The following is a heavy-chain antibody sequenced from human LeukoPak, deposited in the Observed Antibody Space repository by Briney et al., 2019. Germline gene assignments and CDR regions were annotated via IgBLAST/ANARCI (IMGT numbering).Heavy chain of an antibody. CDR2: IRYDGSDK. J-gene: IGHJ4*02. V-gene: IGHV3-30*02. D-gene: IGHD1-26*01. CDR3: AKNRSGSYIDY. CDR1: GFTFSYYG. Sequence: RGSLRLSCAASGFTFSYYGMHWVRQAPGKGLEWVAFIRYDGSDKYYANSVKGRFTVSRDNSKNTLYLQMNSLRPEDTAVYYCAKNRSGSYIDYWGQGTLVTVSS.